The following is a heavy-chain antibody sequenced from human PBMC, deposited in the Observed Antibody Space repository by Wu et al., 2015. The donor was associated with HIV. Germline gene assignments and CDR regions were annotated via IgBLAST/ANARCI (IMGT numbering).Heavy chain of an antibody. CDR2: ISAYEWST. CDR3: VRRSAVATEYYHYYGTWTV. D-gene: IGHD6-19*01. V-gene: IGHV1-18*01. Sequence: QVHLVQSGAEVKKPGASLNVSCKTSGYTFINSGFTWVRKAPGQGLEWMGWISAYEWSTQNMQTGITGARVTLGPRTDPNEHKAYIGPDRSLRSDETRRLYYXVRRSAVATEYYHYYGTWTVWGQGT. CDR1: GYTFINSG. J-gene: IGHJ6*02.